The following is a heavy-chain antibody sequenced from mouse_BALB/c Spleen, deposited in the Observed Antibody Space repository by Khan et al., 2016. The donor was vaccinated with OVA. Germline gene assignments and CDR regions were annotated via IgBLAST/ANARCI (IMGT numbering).Heavy chain of an antibody. CDR3: VRAGYGGFAF. CDR1: GYTFTDFL. D-gene: IGHD3-2*02. CDR2: IYPGSGYT. J-gene: IGHJ3*01. V-gene: IGHV1-81*01. Sequence: VQLQESGPELVKPGASVKMSCKASGYTFTDFLISWVKQRTGQGLEWIGEIYPGSGYTSYNEKFKGKATLTSDKSSNTAYMQLSNLTSGDSAVYFCVRAGYGGFAFWGQGTLVTVSA.